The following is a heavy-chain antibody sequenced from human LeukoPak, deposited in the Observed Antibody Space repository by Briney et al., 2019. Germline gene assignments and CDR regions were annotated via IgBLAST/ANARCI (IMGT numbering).Heavy chain of an antibody. D-gene: IGHD6-13*01. Sequence: GGSLRLSCAASGFTFSSYAMHWVRQAPGEGLEWVAVISYDGSNKYYADSVKGRFTISRDNSKNTLYLQMNSLRAEDTAVYYCAREFGGIAAVDYWGQGTLVTVSS. CDR2: ISYDGSNK. J-gene: IGHJ4*02. CDR3: AREFGGIAAVDY. V-gene: IGHV3-30*04. CDR1: GFTFSSYA.